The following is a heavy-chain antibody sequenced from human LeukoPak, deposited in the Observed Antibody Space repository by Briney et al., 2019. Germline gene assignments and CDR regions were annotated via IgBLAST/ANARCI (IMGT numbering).Heavy chain of an antibody. CDR1: GYTFIDYY. V-gene: IGHV1-2*02. CDR2: VGPHTGGT. Sequence: ASVKVSCKASGYTFIDYYIHWVRQAPGQGLEWMAWVGPHTGGTYYAHTFQGRVTMTSAASISTVYMELTSLTYDDTAVYYCARGSRFHPQNWFDPWGQGTLITVSS. D-gene: IGHD3-10*01. J-gene: IGHJ5*02. CDR3: ARGSRFHPQNWFDP.